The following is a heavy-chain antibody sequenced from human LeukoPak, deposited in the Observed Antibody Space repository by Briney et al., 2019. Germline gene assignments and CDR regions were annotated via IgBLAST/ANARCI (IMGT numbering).Heavy chain of an antibody. J-gene: IGHJ4*02. Sequence: GGSLRLSCAASGFTFSSYAMSWVRQAPGKGLEWVSTITTTIGDTHYAASVKGRFTISRDNSKNTLYLQMNSLRAEDTAVYYCAKDLEGYCSSTSCSDYWGQGTLVTVSS. D-gene: IGHD2-2*01. V-gene: IGHV3-23*01. CDR2: ITTTIGDT. CDR3: AKDLEGYCSSTSCSDY. CDR1: GFTFSSYA.